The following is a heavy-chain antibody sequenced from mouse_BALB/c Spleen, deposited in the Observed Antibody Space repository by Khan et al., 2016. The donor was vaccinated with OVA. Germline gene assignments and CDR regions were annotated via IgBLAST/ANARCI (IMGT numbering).Heavy chain of an antibody. V-gene: IGHV1S22*01. CDR3: TRGTTAPYVMDY. CDR2: IYPGSGSP. D-gene: IGHD1-2*01. CDR1: CYTFSTYW. Sequence: LQQSGSELVSPGASVKLSCTTSCYTFSTYWMHRVKQRPGQGLKWIGNIYPGSGSPTYDEKFKSKATLTVDTSSTTAYMQLSSLTSEDSAVYYCTRGTTAPYVMDYRGQGTSVTVSS. J-gene: IGHJ4*01.